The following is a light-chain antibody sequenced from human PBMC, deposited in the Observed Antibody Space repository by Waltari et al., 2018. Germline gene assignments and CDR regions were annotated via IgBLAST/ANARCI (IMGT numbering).Light chain of an antibody. CDR1: ESVLYSSNNKNP. CDR2: WAS. CDR3: QQYYSTPLT. Sequence: DIVMTQSPESLAVSLGERAPINCKSSESVLYSSNNKNPLAWYQQKPGQPPKLLLYWASTRESGVPDRFSGSGSETDFTLTVTSLQAEDAAVYYCQQYYSTPLTFGGGTRVEI. V-gene: IGKV4-1*01. J-gene: IGKJ4*01.